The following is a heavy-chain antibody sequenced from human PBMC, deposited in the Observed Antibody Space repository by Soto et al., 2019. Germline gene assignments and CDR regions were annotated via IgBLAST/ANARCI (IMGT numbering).Heavy chain of an antibody. J-gene: IGHJ4*02. V-gene: IGHV4-30-2*01. CDR2: MYYSGST. CDR1: GGSITSGGYS. CDR3: ARVIATGDYFDY. D-gene: IGHD6-13*01. Sequence: SETLSLTCAVSGGSITSGGYSWNWIRQPPGKGLEWIGYMYYSGSTYYNPSLKSRVTMLVDRSKNHFSLNLSSATAADTAVYYCARVIATGDYFDYWGQGTLVTVSS.